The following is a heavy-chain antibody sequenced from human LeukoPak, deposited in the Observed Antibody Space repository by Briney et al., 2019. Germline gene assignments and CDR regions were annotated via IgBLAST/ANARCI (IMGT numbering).Heavy chain of an antibody. Sequence: KPLETLSLTCTVSGGSISSGGHYWSWIRQRPGKGLEWIGYIFSSGHTYYNPSLKSRLTISVDTSENQFSLKLSSVTAADTAVYFCARLYCSSTGCPGYFDLWGRGTLVTVSS. J-gene: IGHJ2*01. V-gene: IGHV4-31*03. CDR2: IFSSGHT. D-gene: IGHD2-2*01. CDR1: GGSISSGGHY. CDR3: ARLYCSSTGCPGYFDL.